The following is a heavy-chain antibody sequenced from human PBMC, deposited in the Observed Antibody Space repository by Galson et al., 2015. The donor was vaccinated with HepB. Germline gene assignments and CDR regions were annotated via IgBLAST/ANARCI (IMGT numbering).Heavy chain of an antibody. CDR2: IYPGGSET. Sequence: GKGLECMGIIYPGGSETRYSPSFQGQVTLSADKSTNTAYLQWSSLKASDTAMYYCARLGHEGYHYYGMDVWGQGTTVTVSS. CDR3: ARLGHEGYHYYGMDV. V-gene: IGHV5-51*01. D-gene: IGHD2-2*01. J-gene: IGHJ6*02.